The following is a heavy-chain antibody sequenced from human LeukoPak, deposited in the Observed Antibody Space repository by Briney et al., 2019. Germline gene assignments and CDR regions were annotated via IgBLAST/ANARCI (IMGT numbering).Heavy chain of an antibody. CDR3: SGRSGFSSIY. Sequence: GGSLRLSCEASGFTFNTHWMNWVRHAPGKGLEWMANISPDGGDEVYVDSVKGRFTISRDNAKKSVYLQMNNLRAEDTAVYYCSGRSGFSSIYWGQGILVTVSS. D-gene: IGHD2-2*01. CDR1: GFTFNTHW. V-gene: IGHV3-7*01. J-gene: IGHJ4*02. CDR2: ISPDGGDE.